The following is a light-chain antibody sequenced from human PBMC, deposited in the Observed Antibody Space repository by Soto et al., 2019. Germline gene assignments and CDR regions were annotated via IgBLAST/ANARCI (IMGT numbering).Light chain of an antibody. J-gene: IGKJ2*03. V-gene: IGKV3-20*01. CDR3: QQYGSSPYS. CDR1: QSVSSRI. CDR2: RAT. Sequence: IVLTPSPGTPSLSPGRGATVPSRASQSVSSRILAWYQQKPGHAPRLLMYRATSRATGITDRFSGNGCGTDFTLTISRLEHEDFAVYYCQQYGSSPYSFGLGTNVDIK.